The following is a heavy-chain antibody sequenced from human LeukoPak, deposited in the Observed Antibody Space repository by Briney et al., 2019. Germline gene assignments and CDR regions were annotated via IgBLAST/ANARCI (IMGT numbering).Heavy chain of an antibody. CDR3: ARDRGSYWDY. V-gene: IGHV3-21*01. D-gene: IGHD1-26*01. CDR2: ISGSSSYI. Sequence: PGGPLRLSCAASGFTLSSYNMNWVRQAPGKGLEWVSSISGSSSYIYYADSVKGRFTISRDNARISLYLQMNSLRAEDTAVYYCARDRGSYWDYWGQGTLVTVSS. J-gene: IGHJ4*02. CDR1: GFTLSSYN.